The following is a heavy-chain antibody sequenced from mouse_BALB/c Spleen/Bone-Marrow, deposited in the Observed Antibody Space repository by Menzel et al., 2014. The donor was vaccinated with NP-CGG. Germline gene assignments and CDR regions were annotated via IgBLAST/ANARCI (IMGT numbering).Heavy chain of an antibody. CDR1: GYRFSSFW. Sequence: VQLQQSGAEVMKSGASVKISCRATGYRFSSFWIEWIKQRPGHGLEWIGKILPGSGSTNYNEKFKGKATLSADTSSNTAYMQLGSLTSEDSAVYFCAREGAFYGNPFDFWGQGTTLTVSS. CDR2: ILPGSGST. V-gene: IGHV1-9*01. CDR3: AREGAFYGNPFDF. D-gene: IGHD2-10*01. J-gene: IGHJ2*01.